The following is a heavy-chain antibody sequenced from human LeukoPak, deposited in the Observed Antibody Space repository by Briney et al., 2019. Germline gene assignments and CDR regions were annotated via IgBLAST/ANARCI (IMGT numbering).Heavy chain of an antibody. D-gene: IGHD4-17*01. CDR3: ARGHTVTWEFDY. J-gene: IGHJ4*02. CDR1: SYSISSGYY. V-gene: IGHV4-38-2*01. Sequence: SETLSLTCAVSSYSISSGYYWGWIRQPPGKGLKWIGSIYHSGSAYYNPSLKSRVTVSVDTSKNQFSLKLSSVTAADTAVYYCARGHTVTWEFDYWGQGTLVTVSS. CDR2: IYHSGSA.